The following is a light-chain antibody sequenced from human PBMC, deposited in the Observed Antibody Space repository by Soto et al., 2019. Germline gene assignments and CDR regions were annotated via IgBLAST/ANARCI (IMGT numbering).Light chain of an antibody. CDR2: GAS. J-gene: IGKJ5*01. CDR1: QSVSSSY. V-gene: IGKV3-20*01. CDR3: QQYHDSIT. Sequence: EIVLTQSPDTLSLSPGESATLSCRASQSVSSSYLAWYQQKPGRAPRLLIYGASNRATGIPDRFSGSGSGTDFTLTISRLEPEDCAVFYCQQYHDSITFGQGTRLEIE.